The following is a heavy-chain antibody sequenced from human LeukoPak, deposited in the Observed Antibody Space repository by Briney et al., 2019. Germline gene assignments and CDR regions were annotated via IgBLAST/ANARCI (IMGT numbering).Heavy chain of an antibody. V-gene: IGHV3-72*01. Sequence: GGSLRLSCAVSGFTLSDHNMDWVRQAPGKGLEWVGRTTNKAHSYTTEYAASVKGRFTISRDDSQNSLYLQMNSLKTEDTAVYYCARAPSGLDYWGQGILVTVSS. CDR3: ARAPSGLDY. J-gene: IGHJ4*02. D-gene: IGHD2-15*01. CDR2: TTNKAHSYTT. CDR1: GFTLSDHN.